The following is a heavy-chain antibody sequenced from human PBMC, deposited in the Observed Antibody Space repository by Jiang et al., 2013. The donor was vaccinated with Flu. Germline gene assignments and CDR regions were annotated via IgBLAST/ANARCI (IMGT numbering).Heavy chain of an antibody. Sequence: VQLVESGGGLVQPGGSLKLSCVASGFTFSGSALHWVRQASGKGLEWVGRVRSKNNNHATAYAASVEGRFTISRDDSKNTAYLQMSSLKTEDTAVYYCASRRPNIYDGRGYHFEYWGQGALVTVSS. CDR3: ASRRPNIYDGRGYHFEY. J-gene: IGHJ4*02. CDR1: GFTFSGSA. D-gene: IGHD3-22*01. V-gene: IGHV3-73*01. CDR2: VRSKNNNHAT.